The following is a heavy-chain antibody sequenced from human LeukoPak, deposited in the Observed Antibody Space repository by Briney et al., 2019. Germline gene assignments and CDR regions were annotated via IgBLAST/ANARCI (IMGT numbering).Heavy chain of an antibody. CDR3: VRSTRSDAFDI. Sequence: SETLSLTCTVSGGSISSGSYYWSWIRQPAGKGLEWVARMHASGSIHYSPSLKSRVTISADTSANHLSLSLRSVTAADTAIYYCVRSTRSDAFDIWGQGTMVTVSS. CDR1: GGSISSGSYY. J-gene: IGHJ3*02. V-gene: IGHV4-61*02. CDR2: MHASGSI.